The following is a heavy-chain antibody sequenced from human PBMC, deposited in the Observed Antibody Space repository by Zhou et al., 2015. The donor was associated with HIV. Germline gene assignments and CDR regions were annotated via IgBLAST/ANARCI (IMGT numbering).Heavy chain of an antibody. CDR1: GYTFTGFSGYY. CDR2: INPNSGGT. V-gene: IGHV1-2*02. CDR3: ANAIRGAQTGTFPDP. Sequence: QVQLVQSGAEVKKPGASVKVSCKASGYTFTGFSGYYMHWVRQAPGQGLEWMGWINPNSGGTNYAQKFQGRVTMTRDTSISTAYVELSRLTSDDTAMYYCANAIRGAQTGTFPDPWGPREPWSTVSS. J-gene: IGHJ5*02. D-gene: IGHD3-10*01.